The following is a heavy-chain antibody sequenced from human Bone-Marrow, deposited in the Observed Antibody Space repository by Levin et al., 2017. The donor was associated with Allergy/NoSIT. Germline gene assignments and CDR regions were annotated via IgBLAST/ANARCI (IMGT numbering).Heavy chain of an antibody. CDR2: MSYDGREK. J-gene: IGHJ4*02. D-gene: IGHD2-21*02. Sequence: SCAASGFAFGTYAMHWVRQAPDKGLEWLAVMSYDGREKYYADSVRGRFTISRDNSERTLYLQMNNLRPDDTAVYFCTRRGGGDNWDYWGQGTLVTVSS. CDR3: TRRGGGDNWDY. V-gene: IGHV3-30*04. CDR1: GFAFGTYA.